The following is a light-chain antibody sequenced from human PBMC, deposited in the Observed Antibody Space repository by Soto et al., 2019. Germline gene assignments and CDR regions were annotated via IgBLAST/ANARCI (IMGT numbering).Light chain of an antibody. CDR3: AAWDDSLNGWV. V-gene: IGLV1-44*01. CDR2: GNN. CDR1: NSNIGSNT. Sequence: QAVVTQPPSASGTPGQRVTISCSGSNSNIGSNTVNWYRQLPGTAPKLLIYGNNQRPSGVPDRFSGSKSGTSASLAISGLQSEDEADYYCAAWDDSLNGWVFGGGTKLTVL. J-gene: IGLJ3*02.